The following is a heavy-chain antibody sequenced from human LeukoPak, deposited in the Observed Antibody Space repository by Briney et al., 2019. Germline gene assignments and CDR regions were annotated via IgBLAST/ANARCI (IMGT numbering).Heavy chain of an antibody. J-gene: IGHJ4*02. D-gene: IGHD6-25*01. Sequence: PSETLTLTCTVPRGSISRYSWSWIRQPPGRGLEWIGYIYYNGTTNYNPSLKSRVTISLNTSKNQFSLKLSSATAADTAVYYSARTRLRPHYYDYWSQGTLVTVSS. CDR3: ARTRLRPHYYDY. CDR1: RGSISRYS. V-gene: IGHV4-59*01. CDR2: IYYNGTT.